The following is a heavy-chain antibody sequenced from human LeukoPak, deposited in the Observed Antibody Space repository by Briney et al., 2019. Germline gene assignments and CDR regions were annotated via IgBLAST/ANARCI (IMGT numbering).Heavy chain of an antibody. CDR1: GGSFSGYY. D-gene: IGHD3-22*01. J-gene: IGHJ4*02. CDR2: INHSGST. CDR3: AGGANYYDSSGYYIAAGFDY. Sequence: SGTLSLTCAVYGGSFSGYYWSWIRQPPGKGLEWIGEINHSGSTNYNPSLKSRVTISVDTSKNQFSLKLSSVTAADTAVYYCAGGANYYDSSGYYIAAGFDYWGQGALVTVSS. V-gene: IGHV4-34*01.